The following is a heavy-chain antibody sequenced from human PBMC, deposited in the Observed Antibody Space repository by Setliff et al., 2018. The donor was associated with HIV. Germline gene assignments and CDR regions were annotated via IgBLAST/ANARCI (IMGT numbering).Heavy chain of an antibody. CDR3: ANRMLGHTSTYAFDV. Sequence: GASVKVSCKASGGTFSSFAITWVRQAPGQGLEWMGGIIPLFPTITYAQKFQGRVTITADESSNTAYMELRRLRSEDTAIYYFANRMLGHTSTYAFDVWGQGTMVTVSS. CDR1: GGTFSSFA. V-gene: IGHV1-69*13. CDR2: IIPLFPTI. D-gene: IGHD1-26*01. J-gene: IGHJ3*01.